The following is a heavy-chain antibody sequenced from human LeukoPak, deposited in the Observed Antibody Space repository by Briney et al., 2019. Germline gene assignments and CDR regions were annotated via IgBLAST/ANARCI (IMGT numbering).Heavy chain of an antibody. CDR2: LYPGGSDT. V-gene: IGHV5-51*01. CDR1: GYSFTNYW. Sequence: GESLKISCKASGYSFTNYWIGWVRQMPGKGLEWMGVLYPGGSDTRYSPSFQGQVTFSADKSITTAYLQWSSLKASDTAIYYCPRRADAYNNFDYWGQGTLVTVSS. J-gene: IGHJ4*02. D-gene: IGHD5-24*01. CDR3: PRRADAYNNFDY.